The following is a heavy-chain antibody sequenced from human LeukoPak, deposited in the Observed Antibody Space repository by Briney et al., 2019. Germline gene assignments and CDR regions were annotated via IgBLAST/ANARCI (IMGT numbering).Heavy chain of an antibody. D-gene: IGHD3-10*01. J-gene: IGHJ4*02. CDR1: GFTFHDFA. Sequence: GGSLRLSCAASGFTFHDFAIRWVRQAPGKGLEWVSGISWNSGSISYADSVKGRFTISRDNANNSLFLQMTSLRAEDTALCYCAKELYSTTYGFPFDYWGQGTLVTVSS. CDR2: ISWNSGSI. V-gene: IGHV3-9*01. CDR3: AKELYSTTYGFPFDY.